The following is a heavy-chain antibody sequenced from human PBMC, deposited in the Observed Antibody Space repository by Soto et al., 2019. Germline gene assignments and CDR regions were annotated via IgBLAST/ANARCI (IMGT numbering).Heavy chain of an antibody. CDR3: ARCYCSVGSCYACWHFDL. D-gene: IGHD2-15*01. CDR2: ISASTRNT. V-gene: IGHV1-18*01. J-gene: IGHJ2*01. CDR1: GYTFTNYA. Sequence: QVQLVQSGAEMKKPGASVKVSCQASGYTFTNYAISWVRQAPGQGLEWMGWISASTRNTDQAQNFQGRVTMTIDTSTNTANMELRSLRSDDTAVYYCARCYCSVGSCYACWHFDLWGRGTLVTVSS.